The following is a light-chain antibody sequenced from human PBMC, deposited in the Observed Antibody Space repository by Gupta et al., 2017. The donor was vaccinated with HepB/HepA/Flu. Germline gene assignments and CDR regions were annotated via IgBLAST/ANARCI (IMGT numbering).Light chain of an antibody. CDR3: HQYFRTPYT. CDR1: QTLYSSENRNNF. V-gene: IGKV4-1*01. Sequence: DIVMSQSTDSLAVSLGERATITCKSSQTLYSSENRNNFLAWYQKRPGQPPRLLLYWASTRESGVPERFTGSGSGTEFTLTIRSLQAEDVAVYFCHQYFRTPYTFGQGTKLQIK. J-gene: IGKJ2*01. CDR2: WAS.